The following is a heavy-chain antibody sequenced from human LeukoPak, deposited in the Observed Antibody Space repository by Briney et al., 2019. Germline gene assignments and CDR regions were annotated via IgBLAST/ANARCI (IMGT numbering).Heavy chain of an antibody. CDR3: ARLWQQLVSRGFDY. D-gene: IGHD6-13*01. V-gene: IGHV4-61*08. CDR2: IYYSGST. J-gene: IGHJ4*02. Sequence: PSETLSLTCTVSGGSVSSGDYYWSWIRQPPGKGLEWIGYIYYSGSTNYNPSLKSRVTISVDKSKNQFSLKLSSVTAADTAVYYCARLWQQLVSRGFDYWGQGTLVTVSS. CDR1: GGSVSSGDYY.